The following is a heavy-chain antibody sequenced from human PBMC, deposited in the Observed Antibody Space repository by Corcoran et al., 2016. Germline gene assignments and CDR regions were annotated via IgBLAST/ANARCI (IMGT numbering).Heavy chain of an antibody. CDR3: ARSNDAARARGTKMGKSLIAFDY. J-gene: IGHJ4*02. Sequence: QVQLVQSGAEVKKPGASVKVSCKAYGYTFTSYYMHWVRQAPGQGLEWMGIINPSGGSTSDAQKYQGRVTMTRDTSTSTVYMELSSLRAEDTAVYYCARSNDAARARGTKMGKSLIAFDYWGQGTLVTVSS. V-gene: IGHV1-46*01. D-gene: IGHD6-6*01. CDR2: INPSGGST. CDR1: GYTFTSYY.